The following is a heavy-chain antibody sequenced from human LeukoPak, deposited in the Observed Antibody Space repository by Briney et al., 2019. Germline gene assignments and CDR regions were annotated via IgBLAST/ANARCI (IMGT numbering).Heavy chain of an antibody. CDR1: GGPISIYY. Sequence: SDTLSLTCTVAGGPISIYYWSWIRQPAGKGLEWIGRIYNRGNTNYNPSLKSRVTMSVDTSKNQFSLKLRSVTAADTAVYYCAKDSGSLDVWGQGTTVTVSS. CDR2: IYNRGNT. J-gene: IGHJ6*02. D-gene: IGHD3-10*01. V-gene: IGHV4-4*07. CDR3: AKDSGSLDV.